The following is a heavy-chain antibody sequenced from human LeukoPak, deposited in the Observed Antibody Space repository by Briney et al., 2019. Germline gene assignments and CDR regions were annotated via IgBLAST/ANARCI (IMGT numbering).Heavy chain of an antibody. CDR3: ARDGGGGYDFSYYYYGMDV. Sequence: PGGSLRLSCAASGFTFSSYAMHWVRQAPGKGLEWVAVISYDGSNKYYADSVKGRFTISRDNSKNTLYLQMNSLRAEDTAVYYCARDGGGGYDFSYYYYGMDVWGQGTTVTVSS. V-gene: IGHV3-30*04. J-gene: IGHJ6*02. CDR2: ISYDGSNK. CDR1: GFTFSSYA. D-gene: IGHD5-12*01.